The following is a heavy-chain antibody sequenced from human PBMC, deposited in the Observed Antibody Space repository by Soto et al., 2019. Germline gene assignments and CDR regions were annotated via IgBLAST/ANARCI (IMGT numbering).Heavy chain of an antibody. CDR2: INHSGST. J-gene: IGHJ3*02. D-gene: IGHD1-26*01. V-gene: IGHV4-34*01. Sequence: SETLSLTCAVYGGSFSGYYWSWIRQPPGKGLEWIGEINHSGSTNYNPSLKCRVTISVDTSKNQFSLKLSSVTAADTAVYYCARSPDGGSYYRAFDIWGQGTMVTVSS. CDR1: GGSFSGYY. CDR3: ARSPDGGSYYRAFDI.